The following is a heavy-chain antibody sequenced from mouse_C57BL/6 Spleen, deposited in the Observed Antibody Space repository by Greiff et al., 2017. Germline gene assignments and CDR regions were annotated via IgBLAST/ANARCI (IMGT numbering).Heavy chain of an antibody. CDR1: GFSFNTYA. V-gene: IGHV10-1*01. J-gene: IGHJ2*01. Sequence: EVHLVESGGGLVQPKGSLKLSCAASGFSFNTYAMNWVRQAPGKGLEWVARIRSKSNNYATYYADSVKDRFTISRDDSESMLYLQMNNLKTEDTAMYYCVRQGYYDYAYFDYWGQGTTLTVSS. CDR3: VRQGYYDYAYFDY. D-gene: IGHD2-4*01. CDR2: IRSKSNNYAT.